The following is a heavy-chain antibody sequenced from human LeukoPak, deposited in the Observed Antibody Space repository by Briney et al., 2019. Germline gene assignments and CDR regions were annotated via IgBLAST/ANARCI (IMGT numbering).Heavy chain of an antibody. Sequence: ASVKVSCTASGGTFSSYAISWVRQAPGQGLEWMGGIIPIFGTANYAQKFQGRVTITADESTSTAYMELSSLRSEDTAVYYCARDFGYSSSRGGFDPWGQGALVTVSS. V-gene: IGHV1-69*13. J-gene: IGHJ5*02. D-gene: IGHD6-6*01. CDR2: IIPIFGTA. CDR1: GGTFSSYA. CDR3: ARDFGYSSSRGGFDP.